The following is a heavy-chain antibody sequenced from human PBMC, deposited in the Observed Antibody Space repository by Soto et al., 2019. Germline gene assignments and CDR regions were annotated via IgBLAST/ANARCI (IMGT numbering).Heavy chain of an antibody. CDR2: IIPIFGTA. Sequence: GASVKVSCKASGGTFSSYAISWVRQAPGQGLEWMGGIIPIFGTANYAQKFQGRVTITADESTSTAYMELSSLRSEDTAVYYCAXSGYCSSTSCYRRPFDYWGPGTLVTVSS. CDR1: GGTFSSYA. V-gene: IGHV1-69*13. J-gene: IGHJ4*02. D-gene: IGHD2-2*01. CDR3: AXSGYCSSTSCYRRPFDY.